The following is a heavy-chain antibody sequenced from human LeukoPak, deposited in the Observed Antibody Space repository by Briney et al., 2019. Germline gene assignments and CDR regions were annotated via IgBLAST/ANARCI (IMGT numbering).Heavy chain of an antibody. CDR2: INHSGST. CDR3: ARLQQLVPYSYYGMDV. J-gene: IGHJ6*04. CDR1: GGSFSGYY. D-gene: IGHD6-13*01. Sequence: PSETRSLTCAVYGGSFSGYYWSWIRQPPGKGLEWIGEINHSGSTNYNPSLKSRVTISVDTSKNQFSLQLSSVTAADTAVYYCARLQQLVPYSYYGMDVWGKGTTVTVSS. V-gene: IGHV4-34*01.